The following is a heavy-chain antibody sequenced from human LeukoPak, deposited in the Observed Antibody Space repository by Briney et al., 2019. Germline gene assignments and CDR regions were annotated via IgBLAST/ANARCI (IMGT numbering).Heavy chain of an antibody. CDR2: FYNSGST. D-gene: IGHD4-17*01. Sequence: SETLSLTCTVSGGSVSSGSYYWSWIRQPPGKGLEWIGYFYNSGSTNYNPSLKSRVTISVDTSKNQFSLKLSSVTAADTAVYYCATHPDDYGDPFDYWGQGTLVTVSS. CDR1: GGSVSSGSYY. V-gene: IGHV4-61*01. CDR3: ATHPDDYGDPFDY. J-gene: IGHJ4*02.